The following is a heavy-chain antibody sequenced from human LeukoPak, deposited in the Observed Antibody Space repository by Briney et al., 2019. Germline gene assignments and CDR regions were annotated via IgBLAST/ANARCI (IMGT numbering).Heavy chain of an antibody. J-gene: IGHJ4*02. CDR3: ARRGQGGYSSTWYFDY. V-gene: IGHV4-39*01. Sequence: PSETLSLTCTVSGGSISSSSYYWGWIRQPPGKGLEWIGSIYYSGSTYYNPSLKSRVTISVDTSKNQFSLKLSSVTAADTAVYYCARRGQGGYSSTWYFDYWGQGTLVTVSS. CDR2: IYYSGST. D-gene: IGHD6-13*01. CDR1: GGSISSSSYY.